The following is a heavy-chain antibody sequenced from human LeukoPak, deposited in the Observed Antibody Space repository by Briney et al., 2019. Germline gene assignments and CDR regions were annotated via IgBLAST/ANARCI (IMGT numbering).Heavy chain of an antibody. J-gene: IGHJ4*02. CDR2: INPNDGDT. CDR1: GYTFTDYY. D-gene: IGHD2-2*01. V-gene: IGHV1-2*02. CDR3: ARANFLYCSSTTCLFDY. Sequence: GASVKVSCKASGYTFTDYYMHWVRPAPGQGFEWTGWINPNDGDTNYAQKFQGRVTMTRDTSISTAHMEVSRLRSDDTAVYYCARANFLYCSSTTCLFDYWGQGTLVTVSS.